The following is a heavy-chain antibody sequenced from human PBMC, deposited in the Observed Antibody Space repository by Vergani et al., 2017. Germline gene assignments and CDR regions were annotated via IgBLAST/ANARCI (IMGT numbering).Heavy chain of an antibody. CDR3: ARHRRARFRYDSSGPDFDY. D-gene: IGHD3-22*01. CDR1: GGSVSSGSYY. Sequence: QVQLQESGPGLVKPSETLSLTCTVSGGSVSSGSYYWSWIRQPPGKGLEWIGYIYYSGSTNYNPSLKSRVTISVDTSKNQFSLKLSSVTAADTAVYYCARHRRARFRYDSSGPDFDYWGQGTLVTVSS. J-gene: IGHJ4*02. V-gene: IGHV4-61*01. CDR2: IYYSGST.